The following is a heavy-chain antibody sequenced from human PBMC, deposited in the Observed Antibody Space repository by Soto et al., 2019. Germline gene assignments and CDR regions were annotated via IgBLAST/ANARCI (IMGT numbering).Heavy chain of an antibody. J-gene: IGHJ5*02. V-gene: IGHV2-70*04. CDR3: VRIKRNSGWNNWFDP. Sequence: SGPTLVNPTQTLTLTCTFSGFSLSTSGMRVSWIRQPPGKALEWLARIDWDDDKFYSTFLKTRLTISKDTSKNQVVLTMTNMDPVDTATYYCVRIKRNSGWNNWFDPWGQGTLVTVSS. CDR2: IDWDDDK. D-gene: IGHD6-19*01. CDR1: GFSLSTSGMR.